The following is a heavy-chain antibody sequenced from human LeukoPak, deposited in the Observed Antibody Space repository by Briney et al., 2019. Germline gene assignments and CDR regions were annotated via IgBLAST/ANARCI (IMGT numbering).Heavy chain of an antibody. V-gene: IGHV2-70*11. CDR1: GFSLSTSGMC. CDR3: ARQYSSGWYWNY. CDR2: INWDDDK. D-gene: IGHD6-13*01. Sequence: SGPTLVYPTQTLTLTCTFSGFSLSTSGMCVSWIRQPPGKALEWLARINWDDDKYYSTSLKTRLTISKDTSKNQVVLTMTNMDPVDTATYYCARQYSSGWYWNYWGQGTLVTVSS. J-gene: IGHJ4*02.